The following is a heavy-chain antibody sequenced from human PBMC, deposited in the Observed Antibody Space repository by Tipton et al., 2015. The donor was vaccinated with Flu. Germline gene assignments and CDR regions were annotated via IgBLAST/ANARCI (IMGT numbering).Heavy chain of an antibody. Sequence: TLSLTCNVSGGSISRGSYYWSWIRQPAGKGPEWIGRFYISGSTDYNPSLKSRVTILVDTSKNQFTRKLTSVTSAESAVYYCGRACRGIILGRSYGIDVWVQGPTGTVSS. CDR1: GGSISRGSYY. CDR3: GRACRGIILGRSYGIDV. CDR2: FYISGST. D-gene: IGHD3-10*01. V-gene: IGHV4-61*02. J-gene: IGHJ6*02.